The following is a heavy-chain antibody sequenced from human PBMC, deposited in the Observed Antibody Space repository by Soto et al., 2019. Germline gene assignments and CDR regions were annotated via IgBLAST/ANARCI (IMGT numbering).Heavy chain of an antibody. V-gene: IGHV3-53*02. CDR1: GFTVSSNY. D-gene: IGHD6-6*01. CDR3: AILSN. J-gene: IGHJ4*02. Sequence: EVQLVETGGGLIQPGGSLRLSCAASGFTVSSNYMNWVRQAPGKGLEWLSIIYSDGTTYYADSVKGRFTISRDNFKNTLYLQMNNLRVEDTAVYYCAILSNCGQGTLVTVSS. CDR2: IYSDGTT.